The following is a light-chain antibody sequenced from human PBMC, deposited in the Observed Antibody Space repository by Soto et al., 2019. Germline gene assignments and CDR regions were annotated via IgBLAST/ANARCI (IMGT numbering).Light chain of an antibody. Sequence: EVVMTQSPDTLSVSPGERATLSCRASQTVGSSLAWYQQRPGQAPRILIYAASTRAPGIPARFSGSGSGAELTLTISSLQSEDFAVYYCQQYYHWPPYTFGQGTKLEI. J-gene: IGKJ2*01. V-gene: IGKV3-15*01. CDR1: QTVGSS. CDR3: QQYYHWPPYT. CDR2: AAS.